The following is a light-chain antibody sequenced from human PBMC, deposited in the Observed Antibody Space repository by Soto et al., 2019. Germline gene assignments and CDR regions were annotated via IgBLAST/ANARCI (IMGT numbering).Light chain of an antibody. CDR1: SRDVGSDKY. J-gene: IGLJ1*01. CDR3: CSYTSDITYV. V-gene: IGLV2-14*03. CDR2: DVS. Sequence: QSALTQPASVSGSPGQSITISCTGTSRDVGSDKYVSWHQQHPGKAPKLIIYDVSNRPSGVSDRFSASKSGNTASLTISGLQPEDEADYYCCSYTSDITYVFGTGTKLTVL.